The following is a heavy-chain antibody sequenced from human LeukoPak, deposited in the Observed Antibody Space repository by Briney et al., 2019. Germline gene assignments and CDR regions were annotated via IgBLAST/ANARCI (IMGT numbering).Heavy chain of an antibody. CDR1: GGSFSGYY. CDR3: ARYNTLGRGFTAVDY. J-gene: IGHJ4*02. CDR2: INHSGST. Sequence: PSETLSLTCAVYGGSFSGYYWSWIRQPPGKGLEWIGEINHSGSTNYNPSLKSRVTISVDTSKNQFSLKLSSVTAADTAEYYCARYNTLGRGFTAVDYWGQGTLVTVSS. D-gene: IGHD3-10*01. V-gene: IGHV4-34*01.